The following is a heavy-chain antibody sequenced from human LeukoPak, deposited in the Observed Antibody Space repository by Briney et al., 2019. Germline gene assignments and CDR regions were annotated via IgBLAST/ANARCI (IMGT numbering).Heavy chain of an antibody. CDR3: ARALSDRGFNSGVSFLGIFDY. J-gene: IGHJ4*02. CDR2: TYYSGGT. Sequence: SETLSLTCTVSGGSITNYFWTWIRQPPGKWLEWIGYTYYSGGTDYNPSLKSRVTISVDTSKNQFSLKLSSVTAADTAVYYCARALSDRGFNSGVSFLGIFDYWGQGTLATVSS. CDR1: GGSITNYF. D-gene: IGHD1-1*01. V-gene: IGHV4-59*01.